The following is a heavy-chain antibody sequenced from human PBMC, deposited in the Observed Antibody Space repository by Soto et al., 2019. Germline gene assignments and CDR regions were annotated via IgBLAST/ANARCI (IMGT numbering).Heavy chain of an antibody. CDR1: GGSFSGYY. D-gene: IGHD2-15*01. CDR3: ARGPGCSGGSCYLLDV. V-gene: IGHV4-34*01. CDR2: INHSGST. J-gene: IGHJ6*04. Sequence: SETLSLTCAVYGGSFSGYYWSWIRQPPGKGLEWIGEINHSGSTNYNPSLKSRVTISVDTSKNQFSLKLSSVTAADTAVYYCARGPGCSGGSCYLLDVWGKGTTVTVSS.